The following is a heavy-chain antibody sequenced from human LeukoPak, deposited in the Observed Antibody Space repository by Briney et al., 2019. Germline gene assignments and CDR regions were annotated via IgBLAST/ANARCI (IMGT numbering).Heavy chain of an antibody. Sequence: PSETLSLTCSVSGDPITSHYWSGIRQPPGKGLEWIGNIYYSGNTNYNPSLKGRVTLSVDTSKNQFSLKLYSVTEADTAVYYCAREVRSGNYYGIDYWGQGTLVTVSS. CDR3: AREVRSGNYYGIDY. D-gene: IGHD3-22*01. CDR2: IYYSGNT. J-gene: IGHJ4*02. V-gene: IGHV4-59*11. CDR1: GDPITSHY.